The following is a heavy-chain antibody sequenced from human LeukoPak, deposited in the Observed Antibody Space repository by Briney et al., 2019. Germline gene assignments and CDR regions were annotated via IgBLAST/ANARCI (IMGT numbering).Heavy chain of an antibody. CDR3: ARVIFNDIFPRGAFDI. J-gene: IGHJ3*02. D-gene: IGHD3-9*01. V-gene: IGHV4-39*07. CDR1: GGSISSSSYY. CDR2: IYYSGST. Sequence: SETLSLTCTVSGGSISSSSYYWGWIRQPPGKGLEWIGSIYYSGSTYYNPSLKSRVTISVDTSKNQFSLKLSSVTAADTAVYYCARVIFNDIFPRGAFDIWGQGTMVTVSS.